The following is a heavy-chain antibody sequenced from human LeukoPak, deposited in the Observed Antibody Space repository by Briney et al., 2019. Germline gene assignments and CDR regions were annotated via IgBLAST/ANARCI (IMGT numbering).Heavy chain of an antibody. CDR1: GGSISSYY. V-gene: IGHV4-39*01. CDR3: ARPDYDSSGADY. D-gene: IGHD3-22*01. Sequence: PSETLSLTCTVSGGSISSYYWGWIRQPPGKGLEWIGSIYYSGSTYYNPSLKSRVTISVDTSKNQFSLKLSSVTAADTAVYYCARPDYDSSGADYWGQGTLVAVSS. J-gene: IGHJ4*02. CDR2: IYYSGST.